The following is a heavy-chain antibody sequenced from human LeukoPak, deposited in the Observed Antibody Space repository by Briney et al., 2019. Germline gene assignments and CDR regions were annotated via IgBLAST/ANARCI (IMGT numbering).Heavy chain of an antibody. V-gene: IGHV1-69*13. J-gene: IGHJ4*02. Sequence: SVKVSCKASGYTFTSYDINWVRQATGQGLEWMGGIIPIFGTANYAQKFQGRVTITADESTSTAYMELSSLRSEDTAVYYCARNLGVLYYDFWSGYYDYWGQGTLVTVSS. CDR1: GYTFTSYD. CDR3: ARNLGVLYYDFWSGYYDY. CDR2: IIPIFGTA. D-gene: IGHD3-3*01.